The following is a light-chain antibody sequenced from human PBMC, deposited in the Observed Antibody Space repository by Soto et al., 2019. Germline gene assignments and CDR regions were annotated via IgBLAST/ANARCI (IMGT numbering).Light chain of an antibody. J-gene: IGLJ2*01. Sequence: QSALTQPASVSGSPGQSITISCTGTSSDVGGYNYVSWYQQHPGKAPKLMIYEVSNRPSGVSNRFSGSKSGNTASLTISGLQAEEEADYYCSSYTSSRGVFGGGTKLTVL. CDR2: EVS. CDR1: SSDVGGYNY. CDR3: SSYTSSRGV. V-gene: IGLV2-14*01.